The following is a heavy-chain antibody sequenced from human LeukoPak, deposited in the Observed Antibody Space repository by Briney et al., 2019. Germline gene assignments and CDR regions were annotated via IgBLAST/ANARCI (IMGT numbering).Heavy chain of an antibody. CDR1: GYTLTELS. J-gene: IGHJ6*02. CDR2: FDPEDGET. D-gene: IGHD3-3*01. V-gene: IGHV1-24*01. Sequence: GASVKVSCKVSGYTLTELSMHWVRQAPGKGLEWMGGFDPEDGETIYAQKFQGRVTMTEDTSTDTAYMELSSLRSEDTAVYYCATNILRFLEWLSTRDCYGMDVWGQGTTVTVSS. CDR3: ATNILRFLEWLSTRDCYGMDV.